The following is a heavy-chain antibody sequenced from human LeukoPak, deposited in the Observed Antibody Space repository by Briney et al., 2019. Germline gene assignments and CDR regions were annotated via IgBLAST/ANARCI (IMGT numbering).Heavy chain of an antibody. CDR1: GFTFSSYA. CDR3: AKGSYCSSTSCLGFDY. D-gene: IGHD2-2*01. CDR2: ISHDGSNK. J-gene: IGHJ4*02. V-gene: IGHV3-30*04. Sequence: PGGSLRLSCAASGFTFSSYAMHWVRQAPGKGLEWVAVISHDGSNKYYADSVKGRFTISRDNSKNTLYLQMNSLRAEDTAVYYCAKGSYCSSTSCLGFDYWGQGTLVTVSS.